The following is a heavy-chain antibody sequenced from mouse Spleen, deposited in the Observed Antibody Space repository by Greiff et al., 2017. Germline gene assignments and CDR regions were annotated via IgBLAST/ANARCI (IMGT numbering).Heavy chain of an antibody. J-gene: IGHJ4*01. CDR1: GFTFSSYG. CDR3: ASSSYDAMDY. Sequence: EVNLVESGGDLVKPGGSLKLSCAASGFTFSSYGMSWVRQTPDKRLEWVATISSGGSYTYYPDSVKGRFTISRDNAKNTLYLQMSSLKSEDTAMYYCASSSYDAMDYWGQGTSVTVSS. CDR2: ISSGGSYT. D-gene: IGHD1-1*01. V-gene: IGHV5-6*01.